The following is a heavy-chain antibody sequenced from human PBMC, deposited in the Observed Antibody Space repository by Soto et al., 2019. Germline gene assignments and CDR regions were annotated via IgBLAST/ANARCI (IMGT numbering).Heavy chain of an antibody. V-gene: IGHV3-23*01. CDR2: VGRFGNT. D-gene: IGHD3-10*01. Sequence: QTGGSLRLSCEVSGFSFPDYDMNWVRQTPGKGLEWVAAVGRFGNTYYRDSVRGRFTISRDDSRNTVYLQMNRLRVEDTAVYFCAKEGRLRSPAGDYFDSWAQGSLVTVSS. CDR1: GFSFPDYD. J-gene: IGHJ4*02. CDR3: AKEGRLRSPAGDYFDS.